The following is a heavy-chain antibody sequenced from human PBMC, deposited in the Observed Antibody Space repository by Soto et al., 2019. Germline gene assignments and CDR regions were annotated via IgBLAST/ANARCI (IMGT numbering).Heavy chain of an antibody. CDR2: IIPIFGTT. J-gene: IGHJ4*02. D-gene: IGHD6-13*01. CDR3: ARGRIAAAGRGSFDY. V-gene: IGHV1-69*06. CDR1: GGTFSGYG. Sequence: QVQLVQSEAEVKMPGSSVKVSCKASGGTFSGYGINWVRQAPGQGLERVGGIIPIFGTTNYAQRFQGRVTITADKSTNTAYMELSRLKSEDTAVFYCARGRIAAAGRGSFDYWGRGTLVTVSS.